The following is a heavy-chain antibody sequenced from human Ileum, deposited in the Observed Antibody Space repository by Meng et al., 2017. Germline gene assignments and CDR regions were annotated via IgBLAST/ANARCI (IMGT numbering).Heavy chain of an antibody. D-gene: IGHD4-17*01. J-gene: IGHJ4*02. Sequence: QLYPVQSGSDLKTTGASVQVSCKASGYIFTTYAINWVRQAPGQGLEWMGWINTNTGNPTYAQGFTGRFVFSLDTSVNTAYLQISSLKAEDTAVYYCARVTGGDYGIEFAYWGQGTLVTVSS. CDR1: GYIFTTYA. V-gene: IGHV7-4-1*02. CDR3: ARVTGGDYGIEFAY. CDR2: INTNTGNP.